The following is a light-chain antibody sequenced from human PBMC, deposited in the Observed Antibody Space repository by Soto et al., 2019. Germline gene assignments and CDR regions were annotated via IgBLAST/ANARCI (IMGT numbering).Light chain of an antibody. Sequence: DIQLTQSPSFLSASVGDRVTITCRASQGISSYLAWYQQKPGKAPKLLIYAASTLQSGVPSRFSGSGSGTEFTLTISSLQTEDFATYYCQQLNSYPPTFGGWTKVEIK. CDR2: AAS. V-gene: IGKV1-9*01. J-gene: IGKJ4*01. CDR1: QGISSY. CDR3: QQLNSYPPT.